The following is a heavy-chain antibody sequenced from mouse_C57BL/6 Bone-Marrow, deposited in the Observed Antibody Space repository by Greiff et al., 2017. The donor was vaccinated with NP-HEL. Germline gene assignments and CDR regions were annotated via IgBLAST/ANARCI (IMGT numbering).Heavy chain of an antibody. Sequence: EVQRVESGGGLVKPGGSLKLSCAASGFTFSSYAMSWVRQTPEKRLEWVATISDGGSYTYYPDNVKGRFTISRDNAKNNLYLQMSHLKSEDTAMYYCAREGSYYGSSYGWYFDVWGTGTTVTVSS. CDR1: GFTFSSYA. V-gene: IGHV5-4*01. J-gene: IGHJ1*03. CDR2: ISDGGSYT. CDR3: AREGSYYGSSYGWYFDV. D-gene: IGHD1-1*01.